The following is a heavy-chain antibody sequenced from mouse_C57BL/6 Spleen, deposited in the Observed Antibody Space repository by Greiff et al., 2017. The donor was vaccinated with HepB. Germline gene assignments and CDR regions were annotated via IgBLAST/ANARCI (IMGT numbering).Heavy chain of an antibody. CDR1: GYTFTSYW. J-gene: IGHJ2*01. D-gene: IGHD1-1*01. Sequence: VQLQESGAELVKPGASVKMSCKASGYTFTSYWITWVKQRPGQGLEWIGDIYPGSGSTNYNEKFKSKATLTVDTSSSTAYMQLSSLTSEDSAVYYCARGDYYGSSPYYFDYWGQGTTLTVSS. CDR3: ARGDYYGSSPYYFDY. V-gene: IGHV1-55*01. CDR2: IYPGSGST.